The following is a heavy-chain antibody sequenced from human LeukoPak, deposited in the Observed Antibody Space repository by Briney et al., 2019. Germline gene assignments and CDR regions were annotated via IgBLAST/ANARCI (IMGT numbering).Heavy chain of an antibody. D-gene: IGHD3-10*01. CDR3: AKSLDGPGSYYNGDY. CDR2: ISGSGDST. J-gene: IGHJ4*02. V-gene: IGHV3-23*01. Sequence: GGSLRLSCAASGFTFSSRAMNWVRQAPGKGLEWVSTISGSGDSTYYADSVADRFIISRDNSKNTLYLQMNSLRAEDTALYFCAKSLDGPGSYYNGDYWGQGTLVTVSS. CDR1: GFTFSSRA.